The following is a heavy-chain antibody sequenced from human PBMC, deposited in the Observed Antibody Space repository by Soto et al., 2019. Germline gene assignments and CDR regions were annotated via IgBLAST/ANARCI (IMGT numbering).Heavy chain of an antibody. V-gene: IGHV3-48*01. CDR3: ARDRRDGYSFDY. Sequence: GGSLRLSCAASGLTFTSYSMNWVRQAPGKGLEWVSFISSSSSTIYYADSVKGRFTISRDNAKNSLYLQMNSLRAEDTAVYYCARDRRDGYSFDYWGQGTLVTVSS. J-gene: IGHJ4*02. CDR2: ISSSSSTI. D-gene: IGHD4-4*01. CDR1: GLTFTSYS.